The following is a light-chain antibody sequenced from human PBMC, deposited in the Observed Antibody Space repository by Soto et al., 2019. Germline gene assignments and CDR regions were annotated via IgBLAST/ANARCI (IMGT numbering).Light chain of an antibody. CDR2: GAS. Sequence: EIVLTQSPGTLSLSPGERATLSCRASQSINSSYLAWYQQKPGQAPRLLIYGASSTATGIPDRFSGSGSGTDFTLTISRREPEDFSVYYCQQFGSSPGFTFGPGTKLDIK. CDR1: QSINSSY. V-gene: IGKV3-20*01. J-gene: IGKJ3*01. CDR3: QQFGSSPGFT.